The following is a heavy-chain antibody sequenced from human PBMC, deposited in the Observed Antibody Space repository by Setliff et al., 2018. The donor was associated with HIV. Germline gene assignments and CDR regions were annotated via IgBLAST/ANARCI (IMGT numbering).Heavy chain of an antibody. CDR2: LSTTGDTT. CDR3: ARRGDYYYYYAMDF. D-gene: IGHD3-10*01. CDR1: GFAFSDYY. J-gene: IGHJ6*02. Sequence: GGSLRLSCTGSGFAFSDYYMTWIRQAPGKGLEWISYLSTTGDTTHYADSVKGRYAISRDNAKKTLYLQMNSLIAEDTAVYYCARRGDYYYYYAMDFWGQGTTVTVSS. V-gene: IGHV3-11*01.